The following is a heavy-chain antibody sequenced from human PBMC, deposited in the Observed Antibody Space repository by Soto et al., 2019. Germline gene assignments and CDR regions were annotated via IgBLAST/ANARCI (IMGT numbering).Heavy chain of an antibody. Sequence: GGSLRLSCAASGFTFSNYAMNWVRQAPGKGLEWVSGISDSGDNTFYADSVRGRFTVSRDNSKNTLYLQMDSLRAEDTAAFYCAKDPDTFQYSSGWSPYMDVWGQGTTVTVSS. V-gene: IGHV3-23*01. CDR3: AKDPDTFQYSSGWSPYMDV. CDR1: GFTFSNYA. D-gene: IGHD6-19*01. J-gene: IGHJ6*02. CDR2: ISDSGDNT.